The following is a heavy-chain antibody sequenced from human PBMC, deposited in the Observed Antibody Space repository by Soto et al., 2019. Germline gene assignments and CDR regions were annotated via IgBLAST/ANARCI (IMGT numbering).Heavy chain of an antibody. Sequence: QVPLQESGPGLVKPSETLSLSCTVSGGSISSYYWSWIRQTPGKGLEWIGYVHDSWGPNYNPSLKSLDLSSLDAYKIEFAVRLTAVTETGTAVYYCARQGIGALHGLVNVGGQGTTVTVSS. CDR3: ARQGIGALHGLVNV. CDR1: GGSISSYY. J-gene: IGHJ6*01. V-gene: IGHV4-59*08. D-gene: IGHD1-26*01. CDR2: VHDSWGP.